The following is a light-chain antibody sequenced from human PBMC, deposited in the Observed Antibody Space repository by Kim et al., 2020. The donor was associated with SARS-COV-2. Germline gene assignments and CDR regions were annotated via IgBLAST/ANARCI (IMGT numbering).Light chain of an antibody. V-gene: IGLV3-1*01. CDR2: QDS. Sequence: SETPGHTASITCSGDKLGDKYACWYQQKPGQSPVLVIYQDSKRPSGIPERFSGSNSGNTATLTISGTQAMDEADYYCQAWDSSTVVFGGGTQLTVL. CDR3: QAWDSSTVV. J-gene: IGLJ2*01. CDR1: KLGDKY.